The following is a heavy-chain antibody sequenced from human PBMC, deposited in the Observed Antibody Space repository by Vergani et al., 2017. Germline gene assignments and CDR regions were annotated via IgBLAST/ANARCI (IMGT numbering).Heavy chain of an antibody. CDR1: GGSISSYY. D-gene: IGHD2-21*02. Sequence: QVQLQESGPGLVKPSETLSLTCTVSGGSISSYYWRWIRQPPRKGLEWMGYIYYSGSTNYNPSLKSRVTISVDTSKNQFSLKLSSVTAADTAVYYCARNPYCGGDCYSDAFDIWGQGTMVTVSS. CDR3: ARNPYCGGDCYSDAFDI. J-gene: IGHJ3*02. V-gene: IGHV4-59*01. CDR2: IYYSGST.